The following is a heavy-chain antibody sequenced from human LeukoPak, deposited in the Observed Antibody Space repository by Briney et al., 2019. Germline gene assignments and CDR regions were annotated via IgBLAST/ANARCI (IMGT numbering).Heavy chain of an antibody. CDR3: ARALAAAGDY. CDR1: GFTFDDYG. CDR2: ISSSSSTI. Sequence: PGGSLRLSCAASGFTFDDYGMSWVRQAPGKGLEWVSYISSSSSTIYYADSVKGRFTISRDNAENSLYLQMNSLRAEDTAVYYCARALAAAGDYWGQGTLVTVSS. D-gene: IGHD6-13*01. J-gene: IGHJ4*02. V-gene: IGHV3-48*01.